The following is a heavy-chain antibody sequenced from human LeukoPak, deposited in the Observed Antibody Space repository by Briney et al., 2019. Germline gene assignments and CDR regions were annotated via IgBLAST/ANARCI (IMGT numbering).Heavy chain of an antibody. Sequence: GESLKISCQGSGYSFSNYWIAWVRQMPGKGLEWMGIIYPGDSDTRYSPSFQGQVTISADKSISTAYLQWSSLEASDTAMYYCARHQGSNYGIDVWGQGTRSPSP. D-gene: IGHD6-13*01. CDR1: GYSFSNYW. J-gene: IGHJ6*02. CDR2: IYPGDSDT. CDR3: ARHQGSNYGIDV. V-gene: IGHV5-51*01.